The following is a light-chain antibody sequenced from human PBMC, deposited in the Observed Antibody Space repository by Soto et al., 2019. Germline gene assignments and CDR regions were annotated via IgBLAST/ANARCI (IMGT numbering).Light chain of an antibody. J-gene: IGKJ1*01. CDR1: QGISNY. Sequence: DIQMTQSPSSLSASVGDRVTITCRASQGISNYLAWYQQRPGKVPKLLIYGATTLQSGVPSRFSGSGSGTDFTLTISSLQPEDVAAYYCQKYNSAPWTFGQGTKVEIK. V-gene: IGKV1-27*01. CDR2: GAT. CDR3: QKYNSAPWT.